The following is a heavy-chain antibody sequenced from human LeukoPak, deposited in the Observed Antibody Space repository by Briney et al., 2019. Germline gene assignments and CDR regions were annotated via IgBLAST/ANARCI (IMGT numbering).Heavy chain of an antibody. CDR3: ASRGLYYYGSGSPLGAFDV. CDR2: IYYSGST. Sequence: PSETLSLTCTVSGGSISHYYWSWIRQPPGKGLEWIGYIYYSGSTNYNPSLKSRVTISVDTSKNQFSLKLSSVTAADTAVYYCASRGLYYYGSGSPLGAFDVWGQGTMVTVSS. V-gene: IGHV4-59*08. D-gene: IGHD3-10*01. CDR1: GGSISHYY. J-gene: IGHJ3*01.